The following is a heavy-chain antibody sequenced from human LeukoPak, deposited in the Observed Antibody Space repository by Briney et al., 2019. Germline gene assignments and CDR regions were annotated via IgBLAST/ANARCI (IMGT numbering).Heavy chain of an antibody. CDR1: GGSITSTSHY. V-gene: IGHV4-39*01. CDR2: IHCSGST. CDR3: ARFSGSYFDY. J-gene: IGHJ4*02. D-gene: IGHD1-26*01. Sequence: PSETLSLTCTISGGSITSTSHYWGWIRQPPGKGLEWIGSIHCSGSTYYNPSLKSRVTISVDTSKNQFSLKLSSVTAADTAVYYCARFSGSYFDYWGQGTLVTVSS.